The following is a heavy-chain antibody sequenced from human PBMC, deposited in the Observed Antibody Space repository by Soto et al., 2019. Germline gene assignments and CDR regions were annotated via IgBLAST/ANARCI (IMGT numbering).Heavy chain of an antibody. CDR1: GFTFSSYA. J-gene: IGHJ6*02. Sequence: GGSLRLSCAASGFTFSSYAMSWVRQAPGKGLEWVSAISGSGGSTYYADSVKGRFTISRDNSKNTLYLQMNSLRAEDTAVYYCAKAPDDYSNYYYYGRDVWGQGTTVTVSS. CDR3: AKAPDDYSNYYYYGRDV. D-gene: IGHD4-4*01. CDR2: ISGSGGST. V-gene: IGHV3-23*01.